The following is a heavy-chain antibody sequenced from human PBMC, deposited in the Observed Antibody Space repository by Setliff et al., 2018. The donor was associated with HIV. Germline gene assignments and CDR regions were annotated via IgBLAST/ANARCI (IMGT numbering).Heavy chain of an antibody. Sequence: SETLSLTCTVSGDSISSGSNYWSWIRQPAGKGLEWIGRIYTSGPRYNPSLENRVTISVDTSKSQFFLMLSSVTAADTAVYYCARRNCGTTACYGVVVWGQGTMVTVSS. CDR1: GDSISSGSNY. V-gene: IGHV4-61*02. D-gene: IGHD2-2*01. CDR2: IYTSGP. J-gene: IGHJ3*01. CDR3: ARRNCGTTACYGVVV.